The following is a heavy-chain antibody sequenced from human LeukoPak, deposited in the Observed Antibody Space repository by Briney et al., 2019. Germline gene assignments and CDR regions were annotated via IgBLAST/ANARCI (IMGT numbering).Heavy chain of an antibody. CDR2: INWNGDET. CDR1: GFGLDGYT. Sequence: GGSLRLSCAASGFGLDGYTMHWVRQFPGKGLEWVSLINWNGDETYYSDSVKGRFTISRDNAKNSLYLQMNSLRAEDTAVYYCAREHLWLAFDYWGQGTLVTVSS. CDR3: AREHLWLAFDY. V-gene: IGHV3-43*01. J-gene: IGHJ4*02. D-gene: IGHD6-19*01.